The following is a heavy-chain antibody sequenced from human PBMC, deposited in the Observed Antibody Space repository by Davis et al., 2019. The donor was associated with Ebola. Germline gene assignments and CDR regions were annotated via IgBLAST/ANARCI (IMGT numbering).Heavy chain of an antibody. D-gene: IGHD2-2*02. V-gene: IGHV1-69*13. J-gene: IGHJ6*02. Sequence: SVKVSCKASGGSFSSYSFSWMRQAPGQGLEWMGRIIPIFDATNYAQKFQGRFTITADESSSTAHMELSSLRSEDSAVYYCATGYCSSTSCYKKHYYGMDVWGQGTTVTVSS. CDR3: ATGYCSSTSCYKKHYYGMDV. CDR2: IIPIFDAT. CDR1: GGSFSSYS.